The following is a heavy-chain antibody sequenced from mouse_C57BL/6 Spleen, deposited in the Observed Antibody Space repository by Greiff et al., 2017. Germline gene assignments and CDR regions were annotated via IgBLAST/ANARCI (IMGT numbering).Heavy chain of an antibody. Sequence: QVQLQQPGAELVKPGASVKLSCKASGYTFTSYWMHWVKQRPGQGLEWIGMIHPNSGSTNYNEKFKSKATLTVDKSSSTAYMQLSSLTSEDSAVYYCAREEVYYGSSPDYWGQGTTLTVSS. D-gene: IGHD1-1*01. CDR1: GYTFTSYW. J-gene: IGHJ2*01. V-gene: IGHV1-64*01. CDR3: AREEVYYGSSPDY. CDR2: IHPNSGST.